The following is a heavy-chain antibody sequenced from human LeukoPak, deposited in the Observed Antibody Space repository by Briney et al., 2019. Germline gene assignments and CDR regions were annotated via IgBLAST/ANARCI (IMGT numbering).Heavy chain of an antibody. V-gene: IGHV3-74*01. Sequence: GGSLRLSCAASGFTFSSYWMHWVRQAPGKRLVWVSRINSDGSSTSYADSVKGRFTISRDNAKNTLYLQMNSLRAEDTAVYYCASLPYYYGSGRPGAFDIWGQGTMVTVSS. D-gene: IGHD3-10*01. CDR2: INSDGSST. CDR1: GFTFSSYW. J-gene: IGHJ3*02. CDR3: ASLPYYYGSGRPGAFDI.